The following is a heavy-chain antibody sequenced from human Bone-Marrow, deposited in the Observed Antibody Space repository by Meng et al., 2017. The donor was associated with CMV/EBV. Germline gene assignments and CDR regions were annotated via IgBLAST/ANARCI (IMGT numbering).Heavy chain of an antibody. CDR3: ASLYGDSSVWYLDL. CDR2: IYYSGST. V-gene: IGHV4-31*03. CDR1: GGSISSGNHY. Sequence: QVQLQESGPGLVKPSHTLSLTCTVSGGSISSGNHYWSWIRQHPGKGLEYIGYIYYSGSTYYTPSLKSRVIISVDTSKTQFSLRLNSVTAADTAVYYCASLYGDSSVWYLDLWGRGTLVTVSS. J-gene: IGHJ2*01. D-gene: IGHD4-17*01.